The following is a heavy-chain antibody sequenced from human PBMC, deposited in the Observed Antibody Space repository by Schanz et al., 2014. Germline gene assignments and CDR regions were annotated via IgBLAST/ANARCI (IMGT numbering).Heavy chain of an antibody. D-gene: IGHD6-13*01. J-gene: IGHJ5*02. V-gene: IGHV3-23*04. CDR2: IDGRGITT. Sequence: DLEESGGGLVQPGGSQRLSCAVSGFTFSNCDMTWVRQAPGKGLEWVAIIDGRGITTFYADSVKGRFTISRDNSKNTLYLQMDTLRVEDTAMFYCARDMTIAPAWGQGTLVTVSS. CDR1: GFTFSNCD. CDR3: ARDMTIAPA.